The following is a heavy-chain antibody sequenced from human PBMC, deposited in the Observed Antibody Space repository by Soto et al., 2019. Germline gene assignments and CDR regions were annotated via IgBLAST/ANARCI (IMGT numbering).Heavy chain of an antibody. D-gene: IGHD6-13*01. CDR1: GGSISSYY. J-gene: IGHJ6*03. CDR2: IYYSGST. Sequence: SETLSLTCTVSGGSISSYYWSWIWQPPGKGLEWIGYIYYSGSTNYNPSLKSRVTIPVDTSKNQFSLKLSSVTAADTAVYYCARVMYSSSWYGDYYYYYYMDVWGKGTTVTVSS. CDR3: ARVMYSSSWYGDYYYYYYMDV. V-gene: IGHV4-59*01.